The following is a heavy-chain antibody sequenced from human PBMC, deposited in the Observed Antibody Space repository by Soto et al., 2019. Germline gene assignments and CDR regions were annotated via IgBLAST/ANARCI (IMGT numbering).Heavy chain of an antibody. D-gene: IGHD6-19*01. CDR3: ARDKSPYSSGWHNRHFDY. CDR1: GFTFSTYA. V-gene: IGHV3-30-3*01. J-gene: IGHJ4*02. Sequence: QVQLVESGGGVVQPGRSLRLSCAASGFTFSTYAMHWVRQAPGKGLEWVAVISYDGSNKYYADSVKCRFTISRDKSKNTLYQQLNSLRAEDTAVYYCARDKSPYSSGWHNRHFDYWGQGTVVTVSS. CDR2: ISYDGSNK.